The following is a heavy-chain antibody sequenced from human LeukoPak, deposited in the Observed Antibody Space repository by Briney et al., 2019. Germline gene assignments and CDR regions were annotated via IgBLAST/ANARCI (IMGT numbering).Heavy chain of an antibody. Sequence: GASVKVSCKASGYTSTSYDINWVRQATGQGLEWMGWMNPNSGNTGYAQKFQGRVTITADESTSTAYMELSSLRSEDTAVYYCARDHRLPAAKDWVAFDIWGQGTMVTVSS. D-gene: IGHD2-2*01. CDR1: GYTSTSYD. V-gene: IGHV1-8*01. J-gene: IGHJ3*02. CDR3: ARDHRLPAAKDWVAFDI. CDR2: MNPNSGNT.